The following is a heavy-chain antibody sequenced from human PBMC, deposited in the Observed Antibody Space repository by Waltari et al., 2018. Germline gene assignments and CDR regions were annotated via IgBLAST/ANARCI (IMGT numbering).Heavy chain of an antibody. J-gene: IGHJ4*02. D-gene: IGHD1-26*01. V-gene: IGHV3-21*01. CDR3: ARDRFVGATPFDY. Sequence: EVQLVESGGGLVKPGGSLRLSCAASGFTFSSYSMKWVRQAPGKGLEWVSSISSSSSYIYYADSVKGRFTISRDNAKNSLYLQMNSLRAEDTAVYYCARDRFVGATPFDYWGQGTLVTVSS. CDR1: GFTFSSYS. CDR2: ISSSSSYI.